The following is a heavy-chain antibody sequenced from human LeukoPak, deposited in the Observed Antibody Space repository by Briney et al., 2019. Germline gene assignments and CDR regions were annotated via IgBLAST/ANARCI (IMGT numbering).Heavy chain of an antibody. D-gene: IGHD6-19*01. V-gene: IGHV4-59*01. CDR1: GGSINTYF. J-gene: IGHJ1*01. Sequence: SETLSLTCTVSGGSINTYFWSWIRQPPGKGPEWIGYIYYSGSTNYNPSLKSRVTISVDTSKNQFSLKLSSVTAADTAVYYCARGVTGGWYGDFQHWGQGTLVTVSP. CDR3: ARGVTGGWYGDFQH. CDR2: IYYSGST.